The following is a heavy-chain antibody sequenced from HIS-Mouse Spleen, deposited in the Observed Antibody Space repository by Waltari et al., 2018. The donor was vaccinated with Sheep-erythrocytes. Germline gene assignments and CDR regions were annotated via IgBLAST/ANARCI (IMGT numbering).Heavy chain of an antibody. V-gene: IGHV3-9*01. CDR1: VFCFYVYA. D-gene: IGHD2-2*01. CDR2: ICWSSGSI. Sequence: EVQLVESGGGLVQPGMSLRLSCAASVFCFYVYASHGVRQAQGQGLEWVYGICWSSGSIDKADSVKGRFTITGDNAKNSLYLQVNSLRAEDKALYYCAKDISRNIVVVPAAVGAYWGQGTLVTVSS. J-gene: IGHJ4*02. CDR3: AKDISRNIVVVPAAVGAY.